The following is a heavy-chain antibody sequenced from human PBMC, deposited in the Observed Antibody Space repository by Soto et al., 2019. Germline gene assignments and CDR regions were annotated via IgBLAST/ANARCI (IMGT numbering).Heavy chain of an antibody. Sequence: SETLSLTCTVSGCSISRSSYYWGWIRQPPGKGLEWIGSIYYSGSTYYNPSLKSRVTISVDTSKNQFSLKLSSVTAADTAVYYCTRHDYGGFGLWGQGTLVTVST. J-gene: IGHJ4*02. CDR3: TRHDYGGFGL. V-gene: IGHV4-39*01. CDR2: IYYSGST. D-gene: IGHD4-17*01. CDR1: GCSISRSSYY.